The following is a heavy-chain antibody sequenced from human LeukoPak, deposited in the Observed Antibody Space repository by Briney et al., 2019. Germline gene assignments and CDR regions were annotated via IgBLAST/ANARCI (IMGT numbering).Heavy chain of an antibody. J-gene: IGHJ4*02. D-gene: IGHD3-9*01. V-gene: IGHV4-34*01. Sequence: SETLSLTCAVYGESLNSYYWSWVRQPPGEGLEWIGEIYESGTTEYNPSLKSRVTISMVPSKQQFSLSLSSVTAADTAVYYCARGNVNYDILTGYSLSFDYWGQGTLVTVSS. CDR3: ARGNVNYDILTGYSLSFDY. CDR2: IYESGTT. CDR1: GESLNSYY.